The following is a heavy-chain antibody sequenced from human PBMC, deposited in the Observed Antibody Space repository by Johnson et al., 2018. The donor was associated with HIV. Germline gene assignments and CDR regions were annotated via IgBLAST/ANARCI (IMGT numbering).Heavy chain of an antibody. Sequence: VQLVESGGGLIQPGGSLRLSCAAAGFTVSSNYMSWVRQAPGKGLEWVSGISSSGGSTYYANSVKGRFTISRDNSKNTLYLQMNSLRAEDTAVYYCARARGDIGANAGAFDIWGQGTMVTVSS. D-gene: IGHD5-12*01. CDR2: SSSGGST. CDR3: ARARGDIGANAGAFDI. J-gene: IGHJ3*02. CDR1: GFTVSSNY. V-gene: IGHV3-66*03.